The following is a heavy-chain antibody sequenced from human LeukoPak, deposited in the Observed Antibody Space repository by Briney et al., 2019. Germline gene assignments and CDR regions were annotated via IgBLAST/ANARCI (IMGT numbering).Heavy chain of an antibody. J-gene: IGHJ5*02. CDR3: ARDFHARFDT. V-gene: IGHV4-39*07. Sequence: SETLSLTCTVSGGSISSSSYYWGWIRQPPGKGLEWIGSIHYTGSTYYNPSLKSRVTISVDTSKNQFSLKLSFVTAADTAVYYCARDFHARFDTWGQGTLVTVSS. CDR2: IHYTGST. CDR1: GGSISSSSYY.